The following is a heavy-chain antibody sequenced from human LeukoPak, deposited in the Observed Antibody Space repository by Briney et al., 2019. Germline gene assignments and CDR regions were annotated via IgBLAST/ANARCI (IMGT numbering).Heavy chain of an antibody. CDR1: GDSISSYY. J-gene: IGHJ5*02. Sequence: SETLSLTCTVFGDSISSYYWGWIRQPAGKGLEWIGRIYTSGSTNYNPSLKSRVTISVDKSKNQFSLKLTSVTAADTAVYYCARLNDDYDWGNWFDPWGQGTLVTVSS. CDR2: IYTSGST. D-gene: IGHD3-16*01. CDR3: ARLNDDYDWGNWFDP. V-gene: IGHV4-4*07.